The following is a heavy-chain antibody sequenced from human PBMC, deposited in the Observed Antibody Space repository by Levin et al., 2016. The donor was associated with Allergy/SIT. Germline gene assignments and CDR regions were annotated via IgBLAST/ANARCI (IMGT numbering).Heavy chain of an antibody. J-gene: IGHJ6*02. CDR3: ARHSLSSSWSGYYYGMDV. CDR1: GGSISSSSYY. D-gene: IGHD6-13*01. CDR2: IYYSGST. Sequence: SETLSLTCTVSGGSISSSSYYWGWIRQPPGKGLEWIGSIYYSGSTYYNPSLKSRVTISVDTSKNQFSLKLSSVTAADTAVYYCARHSLSSSWSGYYYGMDVWGQGTTVTVSS. V-gene: IGHV4-39*01.